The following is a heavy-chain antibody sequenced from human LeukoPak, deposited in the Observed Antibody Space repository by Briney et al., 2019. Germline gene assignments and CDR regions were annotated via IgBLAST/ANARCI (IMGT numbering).Heavy chain of an antibody. CDR2: INYSGSI. CDR3: ARGNYRIPIGY. CDR1: GGSIGSYY. D-gene: IGHD1-7*01. Sequence: SETLSLTCTVSGGSIGSYYWSWIRQPPGKGLEWIGYINYSGSITYNPSLKSRVTISVDTSKNQFSLKLSSVTAADTAVYYCARGNYRIPIGYWGQGTLVTVSS. J-gene: IGHJ4*02. V-gene: IGHV4-59*01.